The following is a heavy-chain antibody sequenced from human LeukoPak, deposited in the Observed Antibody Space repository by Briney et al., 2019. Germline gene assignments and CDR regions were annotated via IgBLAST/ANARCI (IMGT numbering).Heavy chain of an antibody. J-gene: IGHJ1*01. CDR3: ARDSSLDCNDLGVH. Sequence: GGSLRLSCGASGFTFRSYAMHWVRQAPGKGLEWVAVISYDGNHQHYADSVKGRFTISRDNSMTAVYLQMNSLKAEDTAVYYCARDSSLDCNDLGVHWGQGALVMVSS. V-gene: IGHV3-30*04. CDR1: GFTFRSYA. CDR2: ISYDGNHQ. D-gene: IGHD1-1*01.